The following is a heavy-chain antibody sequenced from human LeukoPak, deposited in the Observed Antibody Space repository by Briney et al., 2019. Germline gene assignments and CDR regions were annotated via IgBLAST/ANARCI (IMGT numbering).Heavy chain of an antibody. Sequence: GGSLRLSCAASGFTFSSYSMNWVRQAPGKGLEWVSSISSSSSYIYYADSVKGRFTISRDNAKNSLYLQMNSLRAEDTAVYYCASPHDYGDYGSASYYYYGMGVWGQGTTVTVSS. CDR3: ASPHDYGDYGSASYYYYGMGV. J-gene: IGHJ6*02. CDR1: GFTFSSYS. V-gene: IGHV3-21*01. D-gene: IGHD4-17*01. CDR2: ISSSSSYI.